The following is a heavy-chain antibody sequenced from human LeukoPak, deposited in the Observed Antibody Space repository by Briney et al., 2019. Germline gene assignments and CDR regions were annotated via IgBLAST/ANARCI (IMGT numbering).Heavy chain of an antibody. Sequence: GRSLSLSCAASGFTFSSHGMHWVRQAPGKGLEWVALIWYDGSKKYYADSVKGRFTISRDDSKNTLYLQMNSLRAEDTAMYYCAKDLSYGSNWFDPWGQGTLVTVSS. CDR2: IWYDGSKK. D-gene: IGHD5-18*01. V-gene: IGHV3-33*06. CDR1: GFTFSSHG. CDR3: AKDLSYGSNWFDP. J-gene: IGHJ5*02.